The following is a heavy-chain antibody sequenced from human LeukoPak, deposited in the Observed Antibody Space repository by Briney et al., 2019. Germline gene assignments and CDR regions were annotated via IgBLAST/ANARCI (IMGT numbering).Heavy chain of an antibody. Sequence: PGGSLRLSCAASGFTFSSYAMHWVRQAPGKGLEWVGVISYDGSNKYYADSVKGRFTISRDNSKNTLYLQMNSLRAEDTAVYYCAGNTYYYDSSGLNWGQGTLVTVSS. CDR1: GFTFSSYA. CDR2: ISYDGSNK. V-gene: IGHV3-30-3*01. CDR3: AGNTYYYDSSGLN. J-gene: IGHJ4*02. D-gene: IGHD3-22*01.